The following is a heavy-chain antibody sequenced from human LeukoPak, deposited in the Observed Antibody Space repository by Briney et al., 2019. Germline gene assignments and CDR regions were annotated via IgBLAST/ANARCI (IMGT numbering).Heavy chain of an antibody. Sequence: SETLSLTCAVSGGSISSNSYYWGWIRQPPGKGLEWIVSIYYSGSTYYSPSLKSRVTISVDTSKNQFSLQLSSVTAADTAVYYCARTRYYYNSRSYGAPYYFDYWGQGTLVTVSS. CDR2: IYYSGST. V-gene: IGHV4-39*01. CDR3: ARTRYYYNSRSYGAPYYFDY. D-gene: IGHD3-10*01. CDR1: GGSISSNSYY. J-gene: IGHJ4*02.